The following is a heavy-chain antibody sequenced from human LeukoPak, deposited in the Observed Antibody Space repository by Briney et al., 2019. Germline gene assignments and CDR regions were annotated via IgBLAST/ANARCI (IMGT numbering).Heavy chain of an antibody. CDR2: ISSSSSYI. CDR3: ARDISGWLDY. CDR1: GFTFTSYS. D-gene: IGHD6-19*01. Sequence: PGRCLRLSRAAAGFTFTSYSMNWVRHAPGKGLEWVSSISSSSSYIYYADSVKGRFTISRDNAKNSLYLQMNSLRAEDTAVYYCARDISGWLDYWGQGTLVTVSS. V-gene: IGHV3-21*01. J-gene: IGHJ4*02.